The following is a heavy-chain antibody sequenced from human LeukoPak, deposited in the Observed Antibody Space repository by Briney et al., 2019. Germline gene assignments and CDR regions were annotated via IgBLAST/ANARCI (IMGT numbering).Heavy chain of an antibody. CDR2: INPNSGGT. CDR1: GYTFTGYY. J-gene: IGHJ4*02. D-gene: IGHD6-13*01. V-gene: IGHV1-2*02. CDR3: ARVWCIAAADFDY. Sequence: ASVKVSCKASGYTFTGYYMHWVRQAPGQGIEWTGWINPNSGGTNYAQKSQGRVTMTRDTSISTAYMELSRLRSDDTAVYYCARVWCIAAADFDYWGQGTLVTVSS.